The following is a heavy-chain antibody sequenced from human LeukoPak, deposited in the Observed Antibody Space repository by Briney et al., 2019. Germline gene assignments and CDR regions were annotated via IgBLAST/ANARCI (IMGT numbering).Heavy chain of an antibody. CDR2: IYYSGST. D-gene: IGHD6-13*01. CDR3: ARLTRIAAPDY. CDR1: GGSISSSSYY. J-gene: IGHJ4*02. Sequence: SETLSLTCTVSGGSISSSSYYWIWIRQPPGKGLEWIGYIYYSGSTNYNPSLKSRVTISVDTSKNQFSLKLTSVTAAVTAVYYCARLTRIAAPDYWGQGTLVTVSS. V-gene: IGHV4-61*05.